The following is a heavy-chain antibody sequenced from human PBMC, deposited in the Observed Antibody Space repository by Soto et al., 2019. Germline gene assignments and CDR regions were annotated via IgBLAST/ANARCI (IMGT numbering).Heavy chain of an antibody. CDR1: GFTFSSYG. CDR2: IWYDGSNK. J-gene: IGHJ5*02. V-gene: IGHV3-33*01. CDR3: ARTSGYCSGGSCYWNWFDP. Sequence: GGSLRLSCAASGFTFSSYGMHWVRQAPGKGLEWVAVIWYDGSNKYYADSVKGRFTISRDNSKNTLYLQMNSLRAEDTAVYYCARTSGYCSGGSCYWNWFDPWGQGTLVTVSS. D-gene: IGHD2-15*01.